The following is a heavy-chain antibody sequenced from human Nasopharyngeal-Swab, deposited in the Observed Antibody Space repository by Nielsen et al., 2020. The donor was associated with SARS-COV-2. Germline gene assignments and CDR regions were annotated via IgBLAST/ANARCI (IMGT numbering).Heavy chain of an antibody. CDR2: ISSDGSDK. D-gene: IGHD1-26*01. CDR3: ARTDRGGSYFSQYYYYMDV. V-gene: IGHV3-30*03. Sequence: GRQAPGKGLDWGAVISSDGSDKFYADSVKGRFSISRDTSRSAVYLQMNSLRAEDTALYYCARTDRGGSYFSQYYYYMDVWGTGTTVTVSS. J-gene: IGHJ6*03.